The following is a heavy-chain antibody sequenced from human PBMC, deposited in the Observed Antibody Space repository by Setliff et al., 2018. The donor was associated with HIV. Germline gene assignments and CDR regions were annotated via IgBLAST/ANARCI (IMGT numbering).Heavy chain of an antibody. J-gene: IGHJ5*02. CDR1: GGSMNNYY. D-gene: IGHD1-1*01. Sequence: SETLSLTCTVSGGSMNNYYWNWIRQTPGKGLEWIGYIYENAYAHYTVSLRSRVTVSMDTSKNHFSLKLRSVTAADTAVYYCARVGTNWPSWFDPWGQGTQVTVSS. V-gene: IGHV4-4*09. CDR2: IYENAYA. CDR3: ARVGTNWPSWFDP.